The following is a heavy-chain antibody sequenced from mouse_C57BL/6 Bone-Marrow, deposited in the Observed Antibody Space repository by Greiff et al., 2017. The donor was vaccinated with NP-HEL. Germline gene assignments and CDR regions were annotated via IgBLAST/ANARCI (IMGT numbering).Heavy chain of an antibody. D-gene: IGHD2-1*01. CDR1: GFSLTSYG. CDR3: ARRGGNYFYYAMDY. Sequence: VQVVESGPGLVQPSQSLSITCTVSGFSLTSYGVHWVRQSPGKGLEWLGVIWSGGSTDYNAAFISRLSISKDNSKSQVFFKMNSLQADDTAIYYCARRGGNYFYYAMDYWGQGTSVTVAS. CDR2: IWSGGST. V-gene: IGHV2-2*01. J-gene: IGHJ4*01.